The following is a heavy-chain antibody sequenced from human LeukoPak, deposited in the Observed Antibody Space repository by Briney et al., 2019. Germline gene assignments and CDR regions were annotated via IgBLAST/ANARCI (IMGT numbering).Heavy chain of an antibody. Sequence: ASVKVSCKASGGTLSSYAISWVRQAPGQGLEWMGGIIPIFGTANYAQKFQGRATITADESTRTAYMELSSLRSEETAVYYCARESGGWFGSYNLDYWGQGTLVTVSS. V-gene: IGHV1-69*13. D-gene: IGHD3-10*01. J-gene: IGHJ4*02. CDR2: IIPIFGTA. CDR1: GGTLSSYA. CDR3: ARESGGWFGSYNLDY.